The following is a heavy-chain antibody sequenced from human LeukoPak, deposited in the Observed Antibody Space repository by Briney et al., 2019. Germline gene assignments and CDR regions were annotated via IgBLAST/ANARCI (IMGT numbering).Heavy chain of an antibody. CDR3: ARPHLTWKVEYFDP. J-gene: IGHJ5*02. D-gene: IGHD3-16*01. V-gene: IGHV4-39*01. CDR2: VYSTGNT. CDR1: GDSINSNSYH. Sequence: PSETLSLTCTVSGDSINSNSYHWGWIRQPPGKGLEWIGTVYSTGNTYHTPSLKSRVTISVDTSNNQFSLKLTSVTAADTAVYYCARPHLTWKVEYFDPWGQGTLLTVSS.